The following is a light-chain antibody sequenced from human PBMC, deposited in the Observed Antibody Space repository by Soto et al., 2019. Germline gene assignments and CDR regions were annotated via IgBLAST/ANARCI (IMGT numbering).Light chain of an antibody. J-gene: IGLJ1*01. Sequence: QSVLTQPPSASGTPGQRVTISCCESSSDIGSNTINWYQQLPGTAPKLLIYSNNQRPSGVPDRFSGSKSGTSASLAISGLQSEDEADYYCAAWDNSLHGYVFGTGTKLTVL. CDR2: SNN. CDR1: SSDIGSNT. V-gene: IGLV1-44*01. CDR3: AAWDNSLHGYV.